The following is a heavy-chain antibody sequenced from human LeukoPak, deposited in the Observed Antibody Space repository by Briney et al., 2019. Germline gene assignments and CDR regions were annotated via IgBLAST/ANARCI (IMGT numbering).Heavy chain of an antibody. V-gene: IGHV4-34*01. CDR2: INHSGST. CDR3: ASRSSFDY. J-gene: IGHJ4*02. CDR1: GGSFSGYY. Sequence: SSETLSLTCAVYGGSFSGYYRSWIRQPPGKGLEWIGEINHSGSTNYNPSLKSRVTISVDTSKNQFSLKLSSVTAADTAVYYCASRSSFDYWGQGTLVTVSS.